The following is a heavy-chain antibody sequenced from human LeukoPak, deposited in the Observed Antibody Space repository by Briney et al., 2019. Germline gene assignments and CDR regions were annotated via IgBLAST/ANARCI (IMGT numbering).Heavy chain of an antibody. Sequence: PSETLSLTCAVYGGSFSGYYWSWIRQPPGKGLEWIGEINHSGSTNYNPSLKSRVTISVDTSKNQFSLELSSVTAADTAVYYCARARYDFWSGYSRHRALNYFDYWGQGTLVTVSS. J-gene: IGHJ4*02. CDR2: INHSGST. CDR1: GGSFSGYY. D-gene: IGHD3-3*01. V-gene: IGHV4-34*01. CDR3: ARARYDFWSGYSRHRALNYFDY.